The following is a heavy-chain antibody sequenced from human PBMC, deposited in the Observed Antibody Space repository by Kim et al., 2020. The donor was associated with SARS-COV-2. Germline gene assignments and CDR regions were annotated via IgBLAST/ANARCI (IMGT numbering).Heavy chain of an antibody. J-gene: IGHJ3*02. V-gene: IGHV1-24*01. CDR3: ATPYGGNGRYAFDI. Sequence: AQKFQGRVTMTEDTSTDTAYMELSSLRSEDTAVYYCATPYGGNGRYAFDIWGQGTMVTVSS. D-gene: IGHD4-17*01.